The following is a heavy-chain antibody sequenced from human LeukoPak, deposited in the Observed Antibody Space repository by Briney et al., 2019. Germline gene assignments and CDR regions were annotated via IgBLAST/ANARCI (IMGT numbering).Heavy chain of an antibody. D-gene: IGHD6-13*01. V-gene: IGHV1-2*02. CDR2: INPNSGGT. CDR1: GYTFTGYY. J-gene: IGHJ4*02. Sequence: GASVKVSCKASGYTFTGYYMHWVRQAPGQGLEWIGWINPNSGGTNYAQKFQGRVTMTRDTSISTAYMELSSLRSEDTAVYYCARGGIAAAGTRGPYFDYWGQGTLVTVSS. CDR3: ARGGIAAAGTRGPYFDY.